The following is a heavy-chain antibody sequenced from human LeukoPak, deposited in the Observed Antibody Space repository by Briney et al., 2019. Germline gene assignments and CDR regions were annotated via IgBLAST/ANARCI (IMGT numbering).Heavy chain of an antibody. CDR2: INPNSGGT. CDR1: GYTFTGYY. Sequence: ASVKVSCKASGYTFTGYYMHWVRQAPGQGLEWMGWINPNSGGTNYAQKFQGRVTMTRDTSISTVYMELSRLRSDDTAVYYCARDLSGYDYFDYWGQGTLVTVSS. CDR3: ARDLSGYDYFDY. D-gene: IGHD5-12*01. J-gene: IGHJ4*02. V-gene: IGHV1-2*02.